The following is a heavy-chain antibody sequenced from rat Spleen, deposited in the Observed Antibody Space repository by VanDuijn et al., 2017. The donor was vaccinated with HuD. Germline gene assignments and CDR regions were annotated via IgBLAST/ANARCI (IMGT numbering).Heavy chain of an antibody. CDR1: GHSITSSYR. CDR3: ARSDGVHYYLPFAD. CDR2: INSAGTT. Sequence: EVQLQESGPGPVKVSESLSLTCSVTGHSITSSYRWNWIRKFPGNKLEWMGYINSAGTTNYNPSLKSRISITRDTSKNHFFLQVNSVISEDTATYYCARSDGVHYYLPFADWGQGTLVTASS. V-gene: IGHV3-3*01. D-gene: IGHD1-1*01. J-gene: IGHJ3*01.